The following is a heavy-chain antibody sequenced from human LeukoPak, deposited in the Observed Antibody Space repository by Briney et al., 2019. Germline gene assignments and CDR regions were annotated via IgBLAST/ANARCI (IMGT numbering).Heavy chain of an antibody. D-gene: IGHD3-22*01. CDR1: GGSFSGYY. CDR2: INHSGST. V-gene: IGHV4-34*01. J-gene: IGHJ4*02. Sequence: PSETLSLTCAVYGGSFSGYYWSWIRQPPGKGLEWIGEINHSGSTNYNPSLKSRVTISVDTSKNQFSLKLSSVTAADTAVYYCAREQYYYDSYFDYWGQGTLVTVSS. CDR3: AREQYYYDSYFDY.